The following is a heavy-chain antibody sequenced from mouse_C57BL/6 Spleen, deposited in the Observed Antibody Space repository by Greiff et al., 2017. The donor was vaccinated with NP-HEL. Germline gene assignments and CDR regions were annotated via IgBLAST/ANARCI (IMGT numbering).Heavy chain of an antibody. CDR2: ISNGGGST. CDR1: GFTFSDYY. J-gene: IGHJ3*01. CDR3: ARHWDVAWFAY. D-gene: IGHD4-1*01. V-gene: IGHV5-12*01. Sequence: VMLVESGGGLVQPGGSLKLSCAASGFTFSDYYMYWVRQTPEKRLEWVAYISNGGGSTYYPATVQGRFTISRDNAKNTLYLQMSRLKSEDTAMYYCARHWDVAWFAYWGQGTLVTVSA.